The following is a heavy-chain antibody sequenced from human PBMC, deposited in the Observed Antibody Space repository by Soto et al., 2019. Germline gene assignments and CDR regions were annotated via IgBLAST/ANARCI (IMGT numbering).Heavy chain of an antibody. D-gene: IGHD5-18*01. Sequence: QVQLVESGGGVVQPGRSLRLSCAASGFTFSSYAMHWVRQAPGKGLEWVAVISYDGSNKYYADSVKGRFTISRDNSKNTLYLQMNSLRAEDTAVYYCAREMGYRDGMDVWGQGTTVTVSS. CDR2: ISYDGSNK. CDR1: GFTFSSYA. V-gene: IGHV3-30-3*01. J-gene: IGHJ6*02. CDR3: AREMGYRDGMDV.